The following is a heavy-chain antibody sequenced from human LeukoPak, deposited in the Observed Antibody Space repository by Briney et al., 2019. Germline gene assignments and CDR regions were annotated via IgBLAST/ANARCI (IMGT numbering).Heavy chain of an antibody. Sequence: PGGSLRLSCAASGLTFSNYEMNWVRQALGKGLEWLSYISSSSNMIFYAESVKGRFTISRDNAKNSLYLQMNSLGAEDTAIYYCATASGGWYRYYFDSWGQGILVTVSS. V-gene: IGHV3-48*03. J-gene: IGHJ4*02. CDR3: ATASGGWYRYYFDS. D-gene: IGHD6-13*01. CDR2: ISSSSNMI. CDR1: GLTFSNYE.